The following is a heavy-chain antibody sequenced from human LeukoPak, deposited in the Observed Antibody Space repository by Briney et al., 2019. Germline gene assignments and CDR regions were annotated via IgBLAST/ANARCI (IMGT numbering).Heavy chain of an antibody. J-gene: IGHJ6*03. CDR2: IGAYNGNT. D-gene: IGHD3-9*01. CDR1: GYTFTSYG. CDR3: ARVPIYDILTGYYLYYYYYMDV. Sequence: ASVKVSCKASGYTFTSYGISWVRQAPGQGLEWMGWIGAYNGNTNYAQKLQGRVTMTTDTSTSTAYMELRSLRSDDTAVYYCARVPIYDILTGYYLYYYYYMDVWGKGTTVTISS. V-gene: IGHV1-18*01.